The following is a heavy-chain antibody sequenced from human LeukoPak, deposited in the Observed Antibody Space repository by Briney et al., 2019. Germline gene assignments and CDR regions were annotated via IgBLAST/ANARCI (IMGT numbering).Heavy chain of an antibody. CDR2: ISPSNISS. V-gene: IGHV3-23*01. CDR3: AKVRGYDFWSGYYEAFDY. J-gene: IGHJ4*02. Sequence: QTGGSLRLSCAASGFTFSNYAISWVRQAPGKGLEWVSSISPSNISSYYADSVRGRFTISRDNSKNTLYLQMNSLRAEDTAVYYCAKVRGYDFWSGYYEAFDYWGQGTLVTVSS. CDR1: GFTFSNYA. D-gene: IGHD3-3*01.